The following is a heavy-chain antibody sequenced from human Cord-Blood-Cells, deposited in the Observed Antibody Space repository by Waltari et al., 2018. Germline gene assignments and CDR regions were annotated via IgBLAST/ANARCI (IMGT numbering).Heavy chain of an antibody. CDR3: ARQSSGSGDFDY. D-gene: IGHD7-27*01. V-gene: IGHV4-59*08. CDR2: IYYSGST. CDR1: GGSISSYY. J-gene: IGHJ4*02. Sequence: QVQLQESGPGLVKPSETLSLTCTASGGSISSYYWSWIRQPPGKGLEWIGYIYYSGSTNYNPSLKSRVTISVDTSKNQFSLKLSSVTAADTAVYYCARQSSGSGDFDYWGQGTLVTVSS.